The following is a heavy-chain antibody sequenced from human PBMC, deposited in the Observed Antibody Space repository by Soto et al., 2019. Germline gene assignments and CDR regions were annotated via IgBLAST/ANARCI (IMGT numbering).Heavy chain of an antibody. D-gene: IGHD6-6*01. J-gene: IGHJ6*02. V-gene: IGHV5-51*01. CDR2: IYPGDSDT. Sequence: GESLKISCKGSGYSFTSYWIGWVRQMPGKGLEWMGIIYPGDSDTRYSPSFQGQVTISADKSISTAYLQWSSLKASDTAMYYCASPGGSSSSQADGMDVWGQGTTVTVSS. CDR3: ASPGGSSSSQADGMDV. CDR1: GYSFTSYW.